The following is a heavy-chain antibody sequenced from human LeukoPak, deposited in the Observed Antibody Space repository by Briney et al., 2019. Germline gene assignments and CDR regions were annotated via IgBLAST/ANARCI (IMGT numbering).Heavy chain of an antibody. J-gene: IGHJ3*02. CDR3: AREITGYDAFDI. D-gene: IGHD1-20*01. CDR1: GFTFSSYA. Sequence: GGSLRLSCAASGFTFSSYAMHWVRQAPGKGLEWVADIPYDGSNKYYADSVKGRFTISRDNSKNTLYLQMNSLRAEDTAVYYCAREITGYDAFDIWGQGTMVTVSS. V-gene: IGHV3-30*01. CDR2: IPYDGSNK.